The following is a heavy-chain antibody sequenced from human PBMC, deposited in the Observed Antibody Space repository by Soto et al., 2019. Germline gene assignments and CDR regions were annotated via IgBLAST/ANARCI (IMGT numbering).Heavy chain of an antibody. Sequence: SETLSLTCTVSGGSISSRTYYWGWIRQPPGKGLEWIGSIYYSGSTYYNPSLKSRVTISVDTSKNQFSLNLSSVTAADTAVYYCAAYCSSTSCYPDYFDYWGQGTLVTLSS. D-gene: IGHD2-2*01. CDR3: AAYCSSTSCYPDYFDY. V-gene: IGHV4-39*01. CDR1: GGSISSRTYY. J-gene: IGHJ4*02. CDR2: IYYSGST.